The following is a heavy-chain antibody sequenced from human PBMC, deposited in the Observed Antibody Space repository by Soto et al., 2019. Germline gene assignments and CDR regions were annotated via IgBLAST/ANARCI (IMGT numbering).Heavy chain of an antibody. CDR1: GYTITSYA. J-gene: IGHJ4*02. V-gene: IGHV1-3*01. Sequence: ASVKVSCKASGYTITSYAMHWVRQAPGQRLEWMGWINAGNGNTKYSQKFQGRVTITRDTSASTAYMELSSLRSEDTAVYYCARAVGGPTSNLDYWGQGTLVTVFS. CDR3: ARAVGGPTSNLDY. D-gene: IGHD3-16*01. CDR2: INAGNGNT.